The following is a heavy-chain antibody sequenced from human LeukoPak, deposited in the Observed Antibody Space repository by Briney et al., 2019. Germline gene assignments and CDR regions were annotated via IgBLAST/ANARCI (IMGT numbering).Heavy chain of an antibody. CDR2: ISAYNGNT. Sequence: ASVKVSCKASGYTFTSYGISWVRQAPGQGLEWMGWISAYNGNTNYAQKLQGRVTMTTDTSTSTAYMELRSQRSDDTAVYYCARVRDSSSWYPSRYFDYWGQGTLVTVSS. D-gene: IGHD6-13*01. J-gene: IGHJ4*02. CDR1: GYTFTSYG. CDR3: ARVRDSSSWYPSRYFDY. V-gene: IGHV1-18*01.